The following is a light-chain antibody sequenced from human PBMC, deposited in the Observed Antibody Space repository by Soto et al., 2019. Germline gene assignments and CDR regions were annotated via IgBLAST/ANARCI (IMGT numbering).Light chain of an antibody. V-gene: IGLV2-14*01. CDR1: SSDVGGYNY. J-gene: IGLJ2*01. Sequence: QSGLTQPASVSGSPGQSITISCTGTSSDVGGYNYVSWYQHHPGKAPRLMIYEVTYRPSGVSNRFFGSKSGNTASLTISGLQAEDEADYYCSSYTSSSTLNVLFGGGTKVTVL. CDR2: EVT. CDR3: SSYTSSSTLNVL.